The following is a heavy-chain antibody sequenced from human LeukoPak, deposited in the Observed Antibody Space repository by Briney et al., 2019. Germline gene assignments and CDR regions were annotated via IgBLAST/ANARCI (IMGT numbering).Heavy chain of an antibody. Sequence: SETLSLTCAVYGGSFSGYYWSWIRQPPGKGLEWIGEINHSGSTNYNPSLKSRVTISVDTSKNQFSLKLSSVTAADTAVYYCAREPIAVAGTLDYWGQGTLVTVSS. CDR2: INHSGST. CDR3: AREPIAVAGTLDY. D-gene: IGHD6-19*01. CDR1: GGSFSGYY. J-gene: IGHJ4*02. V-gene: IGHV4-34*01.